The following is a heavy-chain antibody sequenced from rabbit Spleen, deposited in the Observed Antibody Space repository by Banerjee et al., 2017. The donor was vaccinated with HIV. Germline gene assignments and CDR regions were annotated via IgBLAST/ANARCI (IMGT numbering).Heavy chain of an antibody. D-gene: IGHD2-1*01. J-gene: IGHJ4*01. CDR1: GFSFSDKDV. Sequence: QEQLEESGGGLVKPGGTLTLTCTVSGFSFSDKDVMCWVRQAPGKGLEWIACINTVTGKTVYASWAKGRFIMSRTSSTTVTLQMTSLTAADTATYFCARAYVNYNFAIDLWGPGTLVTVS. CDR2: INTVTGKT. V-gene: IGHV1S45*01. CDR3: ARAYVNYNFAIDL.